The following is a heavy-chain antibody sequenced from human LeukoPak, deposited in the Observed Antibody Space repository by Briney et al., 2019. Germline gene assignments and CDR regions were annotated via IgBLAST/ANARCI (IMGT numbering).Heavy chain of an antibody. V-gene: IGHV3-74*01. CDR3: ARGRGPYGWFDP. J-gene: IGHJ5*02. CDR2: MNSDGTTT. Sequence: GGSPRLSCAASGFSSSDYWMHWVRHAPGKGLVWVSRMNSDGTTTNYADSVKGRFTISRDNAKNTLYLQMNSLRAEDTAVYYCARGRGPYGWFDPWGQGILVTVSS. D-gene: IGHD3-10*01. CDR1: GFSSSDYW.